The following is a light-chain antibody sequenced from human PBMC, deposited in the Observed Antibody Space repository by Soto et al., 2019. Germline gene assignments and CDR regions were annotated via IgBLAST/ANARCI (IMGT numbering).Light chain of an antibody. Sequence: DIQMTQSPSTLSASVGDRVTITCRASQSISSWLAWYQQKPGKAPKLLIYDASSLESGVTSRFSGSGSGTEFTLSISSRQPDDFATYYCQQYNSYSGTFGQGTKREIK. J-gene: IGKJ2*01. V-gene: IGKV1-5*01. CDR1: QSISSW. CDR2: DAS. CDR3: QQYNSYSGT.